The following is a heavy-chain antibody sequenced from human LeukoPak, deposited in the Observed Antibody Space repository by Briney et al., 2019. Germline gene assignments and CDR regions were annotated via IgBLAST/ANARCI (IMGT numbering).Heavy chain of an antibody. V-gene: IGHV3-74*01. CDR3: ARDVSGYSGYDPPFDY. Sequence: GGSLRLSCVASGFTFSSYWMHWVRQDPRKGLVWVSRINGDGRNINYADSVRGRFTISRDNSKNTLYLQMNSLRAEDTAVYYCARDVSGYSGYDPPFDYWGQGTLVTVSS. J-gene: IGHJ4*02. D-gene: IGHD5-12*01. CDR1: GFTFSSYW. CDR2: INGDGRNI.